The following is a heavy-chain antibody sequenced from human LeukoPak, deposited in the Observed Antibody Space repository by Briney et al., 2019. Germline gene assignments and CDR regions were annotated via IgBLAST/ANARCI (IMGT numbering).Heavy chain of an antibody. CDR3: ARGGRDAFDI. Sequence: ASVKVSCKASGYTFTGYYMHWVRQAPGQGLEWMGWISAYNGNTNYAQKLQGRVTMATDTSTSTAYMELRSLRSDDTAVYYCARGGRDAFDIWGQGTMVTLSS. D-gene: IGHD5-12*01. J-gene: IGHJ3*02. CDR2: ISAYNGNT. V-gene: IGHV1-18*04. CDR1: GYTFTGYY.